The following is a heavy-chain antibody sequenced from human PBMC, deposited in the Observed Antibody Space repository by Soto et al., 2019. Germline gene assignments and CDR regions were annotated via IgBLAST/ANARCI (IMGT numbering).Heavy chain of an antibody. Sequence: ASVKVSCKASGYTFSTYGVTWVRQTPGQGLGWMGWISGYNGNTNYAQKHQGRVSMTTETSTSTAYMELRSLTSDDTAVYYCARDRGAARTMNAFDIWGQGTMVTVSS. V-gene: IGHV1-18*01. J-gene: IGHJ3*02. D-gene: IGHD6-6*01. CDR2: ISGYNGNT. CDR3: ARDRGAARTMNAFDI. CDR1: GYTFSTYG.